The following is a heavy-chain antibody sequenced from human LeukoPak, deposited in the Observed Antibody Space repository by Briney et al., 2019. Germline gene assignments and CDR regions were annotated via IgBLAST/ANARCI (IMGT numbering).Heavy chain of an antibody. CDR2: TSWNSGSI. D-gene: IGHD6-19*01. J-gene: IGHJ4*02. Sequence: GRSLRLSCAATGFTFDDYAMHWVRQAPGKGLEWVSGTSWNSGSIGYADSVKGRFTISRDNAKNSLYLQMNSLRAEDTALYYCAKDISSSGGGGWGQGTLVTVSS. V-gene: IGHV3-9*01. CDR1: GFTFDDYA. CDR3: AKDISSSGGGG.